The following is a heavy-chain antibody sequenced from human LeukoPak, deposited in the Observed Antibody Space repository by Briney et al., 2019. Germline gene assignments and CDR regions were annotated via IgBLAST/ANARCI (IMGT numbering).Heavy chain of an antibody. CDR2: IKQDGGEI. Sequence: PGGSLRLSCAASRFTFSTYWVSWVRQAPGKGLEWVANIKQDGGEICYVDSVKGRFTISRDNAKNSLYLQIKSLRAEDTAVYYCARGGAPGFFFDYWGQGTLVTVSS. CDR3: ARGGAPGFFFDY. J-gene: IGHJ4*02. D-gene: IGHD3-10*01. CDR1: RFTFSTYW. V-gene: IGHV3-7*01.